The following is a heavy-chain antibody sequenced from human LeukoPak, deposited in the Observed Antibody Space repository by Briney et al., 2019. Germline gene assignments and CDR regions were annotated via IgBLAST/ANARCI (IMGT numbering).Heavy chain of an antibody. D-gene: IGHD3-9*01. CDR2: INHSGST. J-gene: IGHJ3*02. V-gene: IGHV4-34*01. Sequence: PSETLSLTCAVYGGSFSGYYWSWIRQPPGKGLEWIGEINHSGSTNYNPSLKSRVTISVDTSKNQFSLKLSSVTAADTAVYYCARGNGITIFLVAFDIWGQGTMVTVSS. CDR3: ARGNGITIFLVAFDI. CDR1: GGSFSGYY.